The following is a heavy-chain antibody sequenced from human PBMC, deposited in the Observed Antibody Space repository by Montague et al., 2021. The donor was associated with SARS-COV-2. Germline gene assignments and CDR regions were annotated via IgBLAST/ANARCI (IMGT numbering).Heavy chain of an antibody. CDR1: GFSLTTSGVG. J-gene: IGHJ5*01. CDR3: AHSPISLVRGIIPNWFDS. CDR2: IYWNDDK. Sequence: PALVKPTQTLTLTRTFYGFSLTTSGVGVGWIRQPPGKALEWLALIYWNDDKRYSPSLKSRLTITKDTSKNQVVLIMTNMDPVDTATYYCAHSPISLVRGIIPNWFDSWGQGTLVTASS. V-gene: IGHV2-5*01. D-gene: IGHD3-10*01.